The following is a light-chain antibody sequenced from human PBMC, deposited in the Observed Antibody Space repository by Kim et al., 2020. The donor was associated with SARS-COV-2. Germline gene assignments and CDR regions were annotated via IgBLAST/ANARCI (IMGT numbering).Light chain of an antibody. V-gene: IGLV3-9*01. CDR2: RDS. CDR3: QVWDSSTGV. J-gene: IGLJ3*02. CDR1: NIGSKN. Sequence: SYELTQPLSVSVALGQTARITCGENNIGSKNVHWYQQKPGQAPVLVIYRDSNRPYGIPERFSGSNSGNTATLTISRAQAGDEADYYCQVWDSSTGVFGGGTKLTVL.